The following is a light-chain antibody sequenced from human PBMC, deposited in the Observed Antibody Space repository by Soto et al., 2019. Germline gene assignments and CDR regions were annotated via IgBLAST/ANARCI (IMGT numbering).Light chain of an antibody. CDR3: ATWDDSLHAWV. Sequence: QLVLTQPPSASGTPGQRVTISCSGSSSNIGSNTVNWYQQFPGMTPKLLIYSSNQRPSGVPDRFSGSRSGTSASLAISGLQSEDEADYYCATWDDSLHAWVFGGGTKLTVL. CDR1: SSNIGSNT. V-gene: IGLV1-44*01. CDR2: SSN. J-gene: IGLJ3*02.